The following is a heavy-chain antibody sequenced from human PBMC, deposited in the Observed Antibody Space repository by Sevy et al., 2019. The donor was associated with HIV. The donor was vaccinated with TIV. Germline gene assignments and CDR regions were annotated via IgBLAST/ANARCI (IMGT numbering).Heavy chain of an antibody. CDR3: TTEYYYDSSGYLTDC. J-gene: IGHJ4*02. CDR1: GFTFSNAW. V-gene: IGHV3-15*01. D-gene: IGHD3-22*01. Sequence: GGSLRLSCAASGFTFSNAWMSWVRQAPGKGLEWVGRIKSKTDGGTTDYAAPVKGRFTISRDDSKNTLYLQMNSLKTEDTAVYYCTTEYYYDSSGYLTDCWGQGTLVTVSS. CDR2: IKSKTDGGTT.